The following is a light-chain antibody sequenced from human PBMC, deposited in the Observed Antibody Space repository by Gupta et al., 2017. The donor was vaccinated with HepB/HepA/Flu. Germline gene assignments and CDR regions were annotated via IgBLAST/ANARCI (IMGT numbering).Light chain of an antibody. Sequence: EIVLTQSPATLSLSPGERATLSCRASQSVSSYLVWYQHKPGQAPRLLIYDASNRATGIPARFSGSGSGTDFTLTISSLEPEDFAVYYCLQRGNWPPRWTFGQGTKVESK. CDR3: LQRGNWPPRWT. CDR2: DAS. J-gene: IGKJ1*01. CDR1: QSVSSY. V-gene: IGKV3-11*01.